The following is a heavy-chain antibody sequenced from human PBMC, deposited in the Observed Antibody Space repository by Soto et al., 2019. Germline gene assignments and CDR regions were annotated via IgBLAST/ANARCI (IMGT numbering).Heavy chain of an antibody. Sequence: SETLSLTCTVSRGSINNYYWTLIRQPPGKGLEWIGYVSYSGRTNYNPSLKSRVNMFVDKSKNQFSLNLTSVTAADTAVYYCARLQYTVVTAIGVWGQGIMVTVS. J-gene: IGHJ3*01. V-gene: IGHV4-59*03. D-gene: IGHD4-17*01. CDR3: ARLQYTVVTAIGV. CDR1: RGSINNYY. CDR2: VSYSGRT.